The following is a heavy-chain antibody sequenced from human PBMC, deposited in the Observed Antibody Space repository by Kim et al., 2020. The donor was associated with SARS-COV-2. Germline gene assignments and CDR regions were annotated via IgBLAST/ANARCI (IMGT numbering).Heavy chain of an antibody. V-gene: IGHV3-30*07. Sequence: AAPGKGRITISEDNSKTQRYLQMNSLGAEDTAVYYCARDLLVGATSYGMDVWGQGTTVTVSS. CDR3: ARDLLVGATSYGMDV. J-gene: IGHJ6*02. D-gene: IGHD1-26*01.